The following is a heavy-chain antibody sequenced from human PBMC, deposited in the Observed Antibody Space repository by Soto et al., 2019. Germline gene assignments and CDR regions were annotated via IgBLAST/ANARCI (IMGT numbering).Heavy chain of an antibody. CDR2: ISAYNGNT. V-gene: IGHV1-18*01. J-gene: IGHJ5*02. Sequence: ASVKVSCKASGYTFTSYGISWVRQAPGQGLEGMGWISAYNGNTNYGQKLQGRVTMTSDTSTSKAYMELRSLRSDVTAVYYCAIDVMLYYDILTGYREFDPWGQGTLVTVSS. D-gene: IGHD3-9*01. CDR1: GYTFTSYG. CDR3: AIDVMLYYDILTGYREFDP.